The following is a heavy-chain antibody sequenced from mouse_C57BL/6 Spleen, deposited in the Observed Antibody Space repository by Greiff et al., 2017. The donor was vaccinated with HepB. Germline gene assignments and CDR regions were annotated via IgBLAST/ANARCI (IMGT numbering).Heavy chain of an antibody. J-gene: IGHJ2*01. CDR2: IDPSDSYT. CDR1: GYTFTSYW. D-gene: IGHD2-5*01. V-gene: IGHV1-69*01. CDR3: ARGGYSNFYFDY. Sequence: QVQLQQPGAELVMPGASVKLSCKASGYTFTSYWMHWVKQRPGQGLEWIGEIDPSDSYTNYNQKFKGKSTLTVDKSSIAAYMQLSSLTSEDSAVYYCARGGYSNFYFDYWGQGTTLTVSS.